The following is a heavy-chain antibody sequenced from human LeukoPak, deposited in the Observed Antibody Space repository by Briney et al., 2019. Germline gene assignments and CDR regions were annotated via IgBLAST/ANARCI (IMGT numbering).Heavy chain of an antibody. V-gene: IGHV4-30-2*01. CDR1: GDSINSGDYS. D-gene: IGHD2-2*01. CDR3: ARGDQGIDY. Sequence: PSETLSLTCGVSGDSINSGDYSWHWIRQPPGKGLEWIGNIYRSGTTYYNPSLKSRVTISVDRSKNQFSLKLSSVTAADTAVYHCARGDQGIDYWGQGTLVTVSS. J-gene: IGHJ4*02. CDR2: IYRSGTT.